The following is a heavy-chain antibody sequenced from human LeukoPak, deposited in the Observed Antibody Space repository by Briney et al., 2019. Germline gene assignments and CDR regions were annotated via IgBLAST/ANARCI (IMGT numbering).Heavy chain of an antibody. Sequence: ASVKVSCKASGYTFTSYGISWVRQAPGQGLEWMGWIGTYNGNTNYEQKLQGRVTMTTDTSASTAYMELSSLRSEDMAVYYCARAGGGHYYYMDVWGKGTTVTVSS. D-gene: IGHD4-23*01. CDR3: ARAGGGHYYYMDV. V-gene: IGHV1-18*03. CDR2: IGTYNGNT. CDR1: GYTFTSYG. J-gene: IGHJ6*03.